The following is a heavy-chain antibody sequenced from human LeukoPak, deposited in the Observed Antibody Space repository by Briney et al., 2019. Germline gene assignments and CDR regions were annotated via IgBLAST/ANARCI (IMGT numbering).Heavy chain of an antibody. Sequence: PSETLSLTCTASGGSISIYYWSWIRQPAGKGLEWIGRIYTSGSTNYNPSLKSRVTMSVDTSKNQFSLKLSSVTAADTAVYYCARDRPSGSYPRDWFDPWGQGTLVTVSS. V-gene: IGHV4-4*07. D-gene: IGHD1-26*01. CDR3: ARDRPSGSYPRDWFDP. CDR2: IYTSGST. CDR1: GGSISIYY. J-gene: IGHJ5*02.